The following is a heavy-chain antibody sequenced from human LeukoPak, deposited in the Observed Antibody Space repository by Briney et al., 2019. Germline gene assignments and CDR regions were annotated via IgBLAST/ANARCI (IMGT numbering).Heavy chain of an antibody. CDR1: GFIFRSYG. D-gene: IGHD3-3*01. CDR2: IYPDGNNK. Sequence: GGSLRLSCGASGFIFRSYGMHWVRQAPGKGLEWVACIYPDGNNKDYADSVKGRFIISRDNSKNTLFLQMNSLRPEDAAVYYCAKDWSGDYNWSDPWGQGTLVIVSS. CDR3: AKDWSGDYNWSDP. V-gene: IGHV3-30*02. J-gene: IGHJ5*02.